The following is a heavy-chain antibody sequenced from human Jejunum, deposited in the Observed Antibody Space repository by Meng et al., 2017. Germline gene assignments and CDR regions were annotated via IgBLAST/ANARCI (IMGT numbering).Heavy chain of an antibody. D-gene: IGHD6-19*01. CDR2: VFHTGSS. J-gene: IGHJ4*02. CDR1: GGSISSTNW. Sequence: GQLQEPGPGLGKPSGPLSLTCAVSGGSISSTNWWSWVRQPPGKGPEWIGDVFHTGSSNYSPSLRSRVTISVDKSKNQFSLNLSSVTAADTAVYFCARRGGAYSTGHFPHFDDWGQGTLVTVSS. V-gene: IGHV4-4*02. CDR3: ARRGGAYSTGHFPHFDD.